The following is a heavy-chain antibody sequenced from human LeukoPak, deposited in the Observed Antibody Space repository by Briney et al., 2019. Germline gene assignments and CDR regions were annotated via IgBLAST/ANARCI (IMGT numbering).Heavy chain of an antibody. J-gene: IGHJ4*02. Sequence: AASVKVSCKASGGTVTDYGISWVRRAPRQGLEWMGGIVPQFGTSHYAQKFQGRVTITADEATNTLYMELSSLRPEDTGVYYCARDDCTDGSCYTDYWGQGTQVTVSS. CDR2: IVPQFGTS. V-gene: IGHV1-69*01. D-gene: IGHD2-2*02. CDR1: GGTVTDYG. CDR3: ARDDCTDGSCYTDY.